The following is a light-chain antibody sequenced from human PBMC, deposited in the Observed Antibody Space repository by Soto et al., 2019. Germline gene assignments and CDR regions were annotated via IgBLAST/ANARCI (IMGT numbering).Light chain of an antibody. CDR2: EVS. V-gene: IGLV2-14*01. Sequence: QSALTQPASVSESPGQSITISCTGTSSDVGGYNYVSWYQQHPGKAPKLMIYEVSNRPSGVSNRFSGSKSGNTASLTISGLQAEDEADYYCSSYTSSSTLEVFGTGTKLPVL. CDR3: SSYTSSSTLEV. CDR1: SSDVGGYNY. J-gene: IGLJ1*01.